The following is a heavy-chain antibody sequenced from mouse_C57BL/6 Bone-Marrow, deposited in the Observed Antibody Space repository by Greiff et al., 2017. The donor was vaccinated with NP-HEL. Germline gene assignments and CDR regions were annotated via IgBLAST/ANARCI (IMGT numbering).Heavy chain of an antibody. CDR3: VRVNYGSIYAMDY. V-gene: IGHV10-3*01. CDR1: GFTFNTYA. Sequence: EVKLVESGGGLVQPKGSLKLSCAASGFTFNTYAMHWVRQAPGKGLEWVARIRSKRSNYATYYADSVKDRFTISRDDSQSMLYLQMNNLKTEDTAMYYCVRVNYGSIYAMDYWGQGTSVTVSS. D-gene: IGHD1-1*01. J-gene: IGHJ4*01. CDR2: IRSKRSNYAT.